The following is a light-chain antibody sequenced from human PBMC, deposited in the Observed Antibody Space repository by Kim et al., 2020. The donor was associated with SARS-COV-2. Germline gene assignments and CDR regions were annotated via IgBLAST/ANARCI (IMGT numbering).Light chain of an antibody. J-gene: IGLJ3*02. CDR2: GNS. V-gene: IGLV1-40*01. Sequence: QRVTISCTGSSSNIGAGYDVHWDQPLPGTAPIRLIDGNSYQPSGVPDRFSGSKSGTSASLAITGLQAEDEADYYCQSYDSSLSGWVFCGGTQLTVL. CDR1: SSNIGAGYD. CDR3: QSYDSSLSGWV.